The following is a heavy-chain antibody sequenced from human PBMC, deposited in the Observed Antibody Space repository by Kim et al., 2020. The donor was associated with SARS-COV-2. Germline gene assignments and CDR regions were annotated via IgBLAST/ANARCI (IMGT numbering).Heavy chain of an antibody. V-gene: IGHV3-7*01. Sequence: GGSLRLSCAASGFTFSSYWMSWVRQAPGKGLEWVANIKQDGSEKYYVDSVKGRFTISRDNAKNSLYLQMNSLRAEDTAVYYCARDLPGWLHSYYFDYWGQGILVTVSS. D-gene: IGHD5-12*01. J-gene: IGHJ4*02. CDR3: ARDLPGWLHSYYFDY. CDR1: GFTFSSYW. CDR2: IKQDGSEK.